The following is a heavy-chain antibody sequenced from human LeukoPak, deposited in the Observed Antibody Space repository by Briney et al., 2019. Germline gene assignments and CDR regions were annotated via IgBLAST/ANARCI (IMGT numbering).Heavy chain of an antibody. D-gene: IGHD1-26*01. CDR3: ASDSGTYGYYMDV. CDR2: ISRSSSEI. J-gene: IGHJ6*04. V-gene: IGHV3-48*01. Sequence: GGSLRLSCAGSGFTLSSHRMNWVRQAPGKGLEWVSDISRSSSEIHYADSVTGRFTISRDNAKNSVYLQMNSLRVEDTAVYYCASDSGTYGYYMDVWGKGTTVTVSS. CDR1: GFTLSSHR.